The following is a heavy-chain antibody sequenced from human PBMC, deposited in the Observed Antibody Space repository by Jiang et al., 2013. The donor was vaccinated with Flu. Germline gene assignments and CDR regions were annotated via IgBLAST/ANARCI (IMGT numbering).Heavy chain of an antibody. CDR3: AGNLGDYSGREYYLDY. V-gene: IGHV4-61*02. CDR2: ISASGIT. Sequence: GSGLVKPSQTLSLFCTVSGASISSGSYHWSWIRQSAGKRLEWIAGISASGITYYKPSLRSRLTISLDTSRNRVSLELGSVTAADTAMYYCAGNLGDYSGREYYLDYWGQGTLVTVSS. J-gene: IGHJ4*02. CDR1: GASISSGSYH. D-gene: IGHD4-11*01.